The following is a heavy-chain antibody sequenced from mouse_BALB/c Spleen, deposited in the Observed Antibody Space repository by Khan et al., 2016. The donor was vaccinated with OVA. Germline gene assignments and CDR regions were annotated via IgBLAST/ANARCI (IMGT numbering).Heavy chain of an antibody. Sequence: QIQLVQSGPELKKPGETVKISCKASGYTFTDYSMHWVKQAPGKGLKWMGWINTETGEPTYADDFKGRFAFSLETSASTAYLQINNLKNEDTATYFCASWDFDYWGQGPTLTVSS. CDR3: ASWDFDY. J-gene: IGHJ2*01. V-gene: IGHV9-2-1*01. D-gene: IGHD4-1*01. CDR1: GYTFTDYS. CDR2: INTETGEP.